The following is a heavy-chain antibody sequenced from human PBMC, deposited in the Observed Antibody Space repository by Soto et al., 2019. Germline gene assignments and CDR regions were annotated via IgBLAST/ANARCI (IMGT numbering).Heavy chain of an antibody. CDR1: GGSISRYY. V-gene: IGHV4-59*01. D-gene: IGHD3-22*01. Sequence: PSETLSLTCTVSGGSISRYYWSWIRQPPGKGLEWIGFIYYSGSTNYNPSLKSRVSLSVDTSKNQFSLKLSSVTAADTAVYYCARDKYSDGSGYPDAFDIWGQGTLVTVSS. CDR2: IYYSGST. CDR3: ARDKYSDGSGYPDAFDI. J-gene: IGHJ3*02.